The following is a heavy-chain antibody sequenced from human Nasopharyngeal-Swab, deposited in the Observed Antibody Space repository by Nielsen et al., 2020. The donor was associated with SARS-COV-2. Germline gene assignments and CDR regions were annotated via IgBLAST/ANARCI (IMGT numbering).Heavy chain of an antibody. CDR1: GFSFSTHA. D-gene: IGHD7-27*01. CDR2: LGVGGGPT. CDR3: ARENWGKLDY. J-gene: IGHJ4*02. V-gene: IGHV3-23*01. Sequence: GESLKISCAASGFSFSTHAMTWIRQAPGKGLEWVSSLGVGGGPTYYADSAKGRFTISSDNSKNTLYLQMNSLRADDTAVYYCARENWGKLDYWGQGALVTVSS.